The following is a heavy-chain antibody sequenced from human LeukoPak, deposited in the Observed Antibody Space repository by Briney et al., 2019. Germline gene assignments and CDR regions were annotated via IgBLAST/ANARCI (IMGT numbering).Heavy chain of an antibody. V-gene: IGHV4-59*01. CDR2: IYNGGAP. Sequence: SETLSLTCTASGGSISSYYWGWIRQPPGKGLEYIGYIYNGGAPNYNPSLKSRVTISGDTSKNQFSLRLTSVTAADTAVYYCARISAAAVEPWGKGTTVTISS. D-gene: IGHD6-13*01. CDR1: GGSISSYY. J-gene: IGHJ6*04. CDR3: ARISAAAVEP.